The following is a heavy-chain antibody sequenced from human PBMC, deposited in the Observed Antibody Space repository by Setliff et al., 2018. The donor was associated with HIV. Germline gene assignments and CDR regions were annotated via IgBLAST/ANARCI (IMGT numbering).Heavy chain of an antibody. D-gene: IGHD3-22*01. CDR1: GGSISSGSYY. V-gene: IGHV4-61*02. J-gene: IGHJ6*03. CDR3: ARETYYYDNPQYYYYYMDV. CDR2: IYTSVST. Sequence: SETLSLTCTVSGGSISSGSYYWSWIRQPAGKGLEWIGRIYTSVSTNYNPYLKSRVTITLDTSKNQFSLKLRSVTAADTAVYYCARETYYYDNPQYYYYYMDVWGKGTAVTVSS.